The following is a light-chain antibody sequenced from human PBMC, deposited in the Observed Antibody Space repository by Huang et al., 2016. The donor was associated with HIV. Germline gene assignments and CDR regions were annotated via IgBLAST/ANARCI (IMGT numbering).Light chain of an antibody. CDR2: GAS. CDR1: QIINRY. J-gene: IGKJ2*01. Sequence: DIQMTQAPSSLSAPVGDRVIITCRASQIINRYLNWYQQMSGRAPKLLISGASTLKGGVSPRFSGSGSGTDFTLTITDVQPEDSATYFCQQSYNIPRTFGQGTLLEI. V-gene: IGKV1-39*01. CDR3: QQSYNIPRT.